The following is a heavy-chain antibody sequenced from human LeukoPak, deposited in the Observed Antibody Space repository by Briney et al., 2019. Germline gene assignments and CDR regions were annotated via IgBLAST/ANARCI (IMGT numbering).Heavy chain of an antibody. V-gene: IGHV4-34*01. D-gene: IGHD3-3*01. J-gene: IGHJ4*02. CDR3: ARELWVFGVVIFDY. Sequence: PSETLSLTCAVYGGSFSGYYWSWIRQPPGKGLEWIGETNHSGSTNYNPSLKSRVTISVDTSKNQFSLKLSSVTAADTAVYYCARELWVFGVVIFDYWGQGTLVTVSS. CDR2: TNHSGST. CDR1: GGSFSGYY.